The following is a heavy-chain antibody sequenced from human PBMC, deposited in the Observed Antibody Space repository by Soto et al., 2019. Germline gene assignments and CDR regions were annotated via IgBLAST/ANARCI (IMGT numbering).Heavy chain of an antibody. D-gene: IGHD2-15*01. CDR3: ARQNSHCSGGSCPYGMDV. J-gene: IGHJ6*02. CDR2: IDPSDSYT. CDR1: GYSFTSYW. V-gene: IGHV5-10-1*01. Sequence: PGESLKISCKGSGYSFTSYWISWVRQMPGKGLEWMGRIDPSDSYTNYSPSFQGHVTISADKSISTAYLQWSSLKASDTAMYYCARQNSHCSGGSCPYGMDVWGQGTTVTVSS.